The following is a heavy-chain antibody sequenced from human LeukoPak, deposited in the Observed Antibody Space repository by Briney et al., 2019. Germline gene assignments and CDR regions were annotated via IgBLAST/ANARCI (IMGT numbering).Heavy chain of an antibody. CDR3: AKNKYGSGSTLFDY. Sequence: GGSLRLSCAASGFTFSSYAMSWVRQAPGKGLEWVSAISGSGGSTYYADSVKGRFTISRDNSKNTLYLQMNSLRAEDTAVYSCAKNKYGSGSTLFDYWGQGTLVTVSS. V-gene: IGHV3-23*01. CDR1: GFTFSSYA. D-gene: IGHD3-10*01. J-gene: IGHJ4*02. CDR2: ISGSGGST.